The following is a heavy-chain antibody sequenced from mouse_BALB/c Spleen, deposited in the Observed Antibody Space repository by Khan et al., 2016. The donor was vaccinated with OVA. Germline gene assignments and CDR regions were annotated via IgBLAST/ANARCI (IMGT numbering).Heavy chain of an antibody. V-gene: IGHV1-77*01. CDR3: ARRNYFGYTFAY. D-gene: IGHD1-2*01. CDR2: ISPVSGDT. J-gene: IGHJ3*01. Sequence: QVQLKQSGAELARPGASVKLSCKASGYTFTDYYINWVKQRTGQGLEWIGEISPVSGDTYYTEKFKGKATLTADKSSSTAYMQLSSLTSEASAVYFCARRNYFGYTFAYWGQGTLVTVSA. CDR1: GYTFTDYY.